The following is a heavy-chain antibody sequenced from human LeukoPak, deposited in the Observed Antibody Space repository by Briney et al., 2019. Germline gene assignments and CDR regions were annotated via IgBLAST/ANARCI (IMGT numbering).Heavy chain of an antibody. CDR3: ARFRLGSDYYHMDV. V-gene: IGHV4-39*07. D-gene: IGHD7-27*01. CDR2: IYYTGIS. Sequence: PSETLSLTCTVSGASITIGAESYHWGWIRQPPGKGLEWIGTIYYTGISYYNPSLESRVTISVDTSKNQFSLKLSSVTAADTAVCYCARFRLGSDYYHMDVWGKGTTVTVSS. J-gene: IGHJ6*03. CDR1: GASITIGAESYH.